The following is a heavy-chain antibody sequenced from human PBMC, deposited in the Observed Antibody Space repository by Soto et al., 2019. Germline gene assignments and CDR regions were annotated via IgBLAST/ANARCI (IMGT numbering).Heavy chain of an antibody. V-gene: IGHV1-46*01. CDR3: ARDWLTGYWFEY. Sequence: ASVKVSCKASGYTFTSYYMHWVRQAPGQGLEWMGIINPSGGSTSYAQKLQGRVTMTTDTSTSTAYMELRSLRSDDTAVYYCARDWLTGYWFEYWGQGTLVTVSS. J-gene: IGHJ4*02. CDR2: INPSGGST. D-gene: IGHD3-9*01. CDR1: GYTFTSYY.